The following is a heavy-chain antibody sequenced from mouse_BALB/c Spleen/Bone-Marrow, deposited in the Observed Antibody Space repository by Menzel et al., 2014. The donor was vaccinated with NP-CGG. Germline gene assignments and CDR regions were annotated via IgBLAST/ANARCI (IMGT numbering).Heavy chain of an antibody. V-gene: IGHV7-3*02. D-gene: IGHD1-2*01. Sequence: EVQLQQSGGGLVQPGGSLRLSCATSGFTFTDYYMNWVRQPPGKALEWLVFIRNKANGYTTEYSASVKGRFTISRDNSQSILYLQMNTLRAEDSATYYCARDIGRLLFDFWGQGTTLTVSS. CDR3: ARDIGRLLFDF. J-gene: IGHJ2*01. CDR2: IRNKANGYTT. CDR1: GFTFTDYY.